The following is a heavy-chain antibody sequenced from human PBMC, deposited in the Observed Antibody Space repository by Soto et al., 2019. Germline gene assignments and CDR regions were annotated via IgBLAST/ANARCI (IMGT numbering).Heavy chain of an antibody. D-gene: IGHD1-26*01. J-gene: IGHJ4*02. V-gene: IGHV3-21*01. Sequence: PGGSLRLSCAASGFPCSSYKMNWVRQAPGKGLEWVSSISSTTSDIYYADSVKGRFTISRDNAKNSLYLHMHTLRAGDTAVYYCARPYSGSYSFDYWGQGTLVTVSS. CDR3: ARPYSGSYSFDY. CDR2: ISSTTSDI. CDR1: GFPCSSYK.